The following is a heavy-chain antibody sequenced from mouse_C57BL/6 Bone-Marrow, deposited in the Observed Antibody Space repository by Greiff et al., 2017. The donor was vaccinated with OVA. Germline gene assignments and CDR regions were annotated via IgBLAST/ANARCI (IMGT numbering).Heavy chain of an antibody. CDR1: GYTFTDYE. J-gene: IGHJ4*01. D-gene: IGHD2-5*01. V-gene: IGHV1-15*01. Sequence: VKLQQSGAELVRPGASVTLSCKASGYTFTDYEMHWVKQTPVHGLEWIGAIDPETGGTAYNQKFKGKAILTADKSSSTAYIELRCLTSEDSAVYYCTRGYSNYYAMDYWGQGTSVTVSS. CDR3: TRGYSNYYAMDY. CDR2: IDPETGGT.